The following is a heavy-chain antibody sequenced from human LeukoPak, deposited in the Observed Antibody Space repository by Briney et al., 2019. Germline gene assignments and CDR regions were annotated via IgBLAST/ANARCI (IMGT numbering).Heavy chain of an antibody. V-gene: IGHV1-69*05. CDR3: ARALGPFCSPSTPYSYSYVDV. D-gene: IGHD6-6*01. CDR1: EGTFRPSP. CDR2: IIPTSGTA. J-gene: IGHJ6*03. Sequence: SVKVSCTPSEGTFRPSPISCVRQAPGQGLEWMRGIIPTSGTANYAQKFQGRVTITTDESTSAAYMESRSLRSDDTAVYYCARALGPFCSPSTPYSYSYVDVWGKGTTVTVSS.